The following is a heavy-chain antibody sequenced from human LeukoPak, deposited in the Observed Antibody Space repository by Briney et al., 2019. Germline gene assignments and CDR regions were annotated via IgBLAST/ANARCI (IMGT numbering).Heavy chain of an antibody. Sequence: PGGSLKLSCAAPGLTFSGSTMHWVRQASGKGLEWVGHIRDKAYNYATAYAASVKGRFTISRDDSKNTAYLQMNSLKTEDTAVYYCSRHEALPGDYWGQGTLVTVSS. CDR2: IRDKAYNYAT. J-gene: IGHJ4*02. CDR3: SRHEALPGDY. D-gene: IGHD2-21*02. CDR1: GLTFSGST. V-gene: IGHV3-73*01.